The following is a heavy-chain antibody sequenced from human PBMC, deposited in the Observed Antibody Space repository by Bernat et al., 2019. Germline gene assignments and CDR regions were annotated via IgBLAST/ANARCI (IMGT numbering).Heavy chain of an antibody. V-gene: IGHV3-21*04. J-gene: IGHJ5*02. CDR2: ISGTSSYI. CDR3: VKGHIGA. Sequence: DVQLVESGGGLVKPGGSLRLSCVASGFTFRSYSMNWVRQTPGKGLEWVSYISGTSSYIDYADSVKGRFTISRDNAKNSVFLQMNSLRVEDSAMYYCVKGHIGAWGQGTLVIVSS. CDR1: GFTFRSYS.